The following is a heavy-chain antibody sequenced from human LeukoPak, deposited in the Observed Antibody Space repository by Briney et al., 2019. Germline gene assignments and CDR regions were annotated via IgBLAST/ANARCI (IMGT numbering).Heavy chain of an antibody. CDR2: MNPNSGNT. CDR3: ARDDDILTGEVDY. J-gene: IGHJ4*02. Sequence: ASVKVSCKASGYTFTGYYMHWVRQATGQGLEWMGWMNPNSGNTGYAQKLQGRVTMTTDTSTSTAYMELRSLRSDDTAVYYCARDDDILTGEVDYWGQGTLVTVSS. CDR1: GYTFTGYY. D-gene: IGHD3-9*01. V-gene: IGHV1-8*02.